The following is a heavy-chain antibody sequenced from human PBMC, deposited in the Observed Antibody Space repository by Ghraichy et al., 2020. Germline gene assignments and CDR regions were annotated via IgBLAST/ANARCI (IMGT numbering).Heavy chain of an antibody. V-gene: IGHV3-7*01. Sequence: GGSLRLSCAASGFIFSSYWMSWVRQAPGKGLEWVANIKKDGSEKYYVDSVKGRFTISRDNAKNSLYLQMNSLRAEDTAVYYCARDRGSGWYFDYWGQGTLGTVSS. CDR3: ARDRGSGWYFDY. D-gene: IGHD6-19*01. CDR2: IKKDGSEK. J-gene: IGHJ4*02. CDR1: GFIFSSYW.